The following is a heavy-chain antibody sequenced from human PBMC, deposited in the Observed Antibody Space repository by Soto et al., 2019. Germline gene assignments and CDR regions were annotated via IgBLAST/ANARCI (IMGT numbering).Heavy chain of an antibody. J-gene: IGHJ4*02. CDR3: ARDSYYYDSSGYQTGFDY. D-gene: IGHD3-22*01. Sequence: GGSLRLSCAASGFTFSSYSMNWVRQAPGKGLEWVSSISSSSSYIYYANSVKGRFTISRDNAKNSLYLQMNSLRAEDTAVYYCARDSYYYDSSGYQTGFDYWGQGTLVTVSS. V-gene: IGHV3-21*01. CDR2: ISSSSSYI. CDR1: GFTFSSYS.